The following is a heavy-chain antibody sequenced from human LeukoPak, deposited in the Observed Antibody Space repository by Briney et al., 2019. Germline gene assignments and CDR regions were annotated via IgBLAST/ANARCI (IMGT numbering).Heavy chain of an antibody. D-gene: IGHD3-3*01. CDR1: GGSISSHY. CDR3: ARDFYDFWSGYWLDP. J-gene: IGHJ5*02. CDR2: IYYSGST. Sequence: SETLSLTCTVSGGSISSHYWSWIRQPPGKGLERIGYIYYSGSTNYNPSLKSRVTISVDTSKNQFSLKLSPVTAADTAVYYCARDFYDFWSGYWLDPWGQGTLVTVSS. V-gene: IGHV4-59*11.